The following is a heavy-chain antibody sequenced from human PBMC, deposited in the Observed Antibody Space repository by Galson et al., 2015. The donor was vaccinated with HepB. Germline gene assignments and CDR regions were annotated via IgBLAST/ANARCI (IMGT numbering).Heavy chain of an antibody. CDR3: ARGGTYSTSSLDY. V-gene: IGHV3-74*01. D-gene: IGHD6-6*01. Sequence: SLRLSCAASGFTFNDYWMHWVRLAPGKGLVWVSRIKSDGGGTGYADSVEGRFTISRDNAKNTLSLQMNSLRVEDTAVYYCARGGTYSTSSLDYWGQGTLVTVSS. CDR1: GFTFNDYW. J-gene: IGHJ4*02. CDR2: IKSDGGGT.